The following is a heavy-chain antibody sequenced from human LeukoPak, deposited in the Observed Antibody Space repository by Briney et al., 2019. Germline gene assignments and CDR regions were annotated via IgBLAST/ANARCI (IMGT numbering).Heavy chain of an antibody. CDR2: IYYSGST. J-gene: IGHJ3*02. CDR3: ARVLARGMAVAGDAFDI. V-gene: IGHV4-59*01. CDR1: GDSISDYY. Sequence: PSETLSLTCTVSGDSISDYYWSWIRQPPGKGLEWIGYIYYSGSTNYIPSLKSRVTISVDTSKNQFSVKLSSVTAADTAVYYCARVLARGMAVAGDAFDIWGQGTMVTVSS. D-gene: IGHD6-19*01.